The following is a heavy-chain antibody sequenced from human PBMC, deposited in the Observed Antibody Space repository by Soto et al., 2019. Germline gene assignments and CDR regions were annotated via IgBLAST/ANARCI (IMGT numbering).Heavy chain of an antibody. CDR3: ARYRREAVAGYTLDN. CDR1: GGSISSNY. CDR2: VYNSGST. Sequence: PSETLSLTCTVSGGSISSNYWTWIRQPPGKGLEWIGYVYNSGSTNYNPSLRSRVTISEDTSKSQFSLKVNSMTAADTAVYYCARYRREAVAGYTLDNWGQGILVTVSS. D-gene: IGHD6-13*01. V-gene: IGHV4-59*01. J-gene: IGHJ4*02.